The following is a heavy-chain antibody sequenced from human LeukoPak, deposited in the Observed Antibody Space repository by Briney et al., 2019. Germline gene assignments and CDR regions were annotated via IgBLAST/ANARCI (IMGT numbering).Heavy chain of an antibody. Sequence: SVKVSCKASGGTFSSYAISWVRQAPGQGLEWMGGIIPIFGTANYAQKFQGRATITTDESTSTAYMELSSLRSEDTAVYYCARGRLVRDHYYYMDVWGKGTTVTVSS. V-gene: IGHV1-69*05. CDR2: IIPIFGTA. J-gene: IGHJ6*03. D-gene: IGHD6-19*01. CDR3: ARGRLVRDHYYYMDV. CDR1: GGTFSSYA.